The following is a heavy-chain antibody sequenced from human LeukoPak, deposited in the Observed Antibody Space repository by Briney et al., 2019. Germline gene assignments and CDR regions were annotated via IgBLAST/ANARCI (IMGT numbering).Heavy chain of an antibody. CDR1: GGSISSYY. D-gene: IGHD2-2*01. V-gene: IGHV4-59*01. J-gene: IGHJ3*02. CDR2: IYYSGST. CDR3: ARAIVVVPAGDAFDI. Sequence: SETLSLTCTVSGGSISSYYWSWIRQPPGKGLEWIGYIYYSGSTNYNPSLKSRVTISVDTSKSQFSLKLSSVTAADTAVYYCARAIVVVPAGDAFDIWGQGTMVTVSS.